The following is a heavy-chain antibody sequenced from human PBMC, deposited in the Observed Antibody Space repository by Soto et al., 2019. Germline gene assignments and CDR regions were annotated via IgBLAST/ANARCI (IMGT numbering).Heavy chain of an antibody. D-gene: IGHD2-21*02. V-gene: IGHV1-69*01. CDR2: IIPIFGTA. J-gene: IGHJ4*02. Sequence: QVQLVQSGAEVKKPGSSVKVSCKASGGTFSSYAISWVRQAPGQGLEWMGGIIPIFGTANYAQKFQGRVTITADESTSTAYMELSSLISEDTAVYYCARTVYCGGDCYPYYLDFWGQGTLVTVSS. CDR1: GGTFSSYA. CDR3: ARTVYCGGDCYPYYLDF.